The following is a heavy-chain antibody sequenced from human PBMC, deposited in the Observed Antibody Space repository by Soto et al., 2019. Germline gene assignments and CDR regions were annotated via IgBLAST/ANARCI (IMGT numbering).Heavy chain of an antibody. J-gene: IGHJ4*02. D-gene: IGHD3-9*01. CDR1: GGSVSSSISY. V-gene: IGHV4-61*01. CDR2: IYFTGRT. CDR3: ARGHDDTTGYSPGE. Sequence: SETLSLTCTVSGGSVSSSISYWSWIRQPPGKGLEYIGCIYFTGRTNYNPSLKTRVTISVDTSKNQFSLKLNSVTAADTAVYYCARGHDDTTGYSPGEWGPGTLVTVSS.